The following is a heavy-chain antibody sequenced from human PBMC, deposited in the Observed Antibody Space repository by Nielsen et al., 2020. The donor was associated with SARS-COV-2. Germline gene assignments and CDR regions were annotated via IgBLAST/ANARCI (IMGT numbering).Heavy chain of an antibody. CDR3: AKDREYYDPSYYFDY. J-gene: IGHJ4*02. D-gene: IGHD3-22*01. CDR1: GFTFSSYS. V-gene: IGHV3-21*04. CDR2: ISSSSSYI. Sequence: GSLRLSCAASGFTFSSYSMNWVRQAPGRGLEWVSSISSSSSYIYYADSVKGRFTISRDNAKNSLYLQMNSLRAEDTAVYYCAKDREYYDPSYYFDYWGQGTLVTVSS.